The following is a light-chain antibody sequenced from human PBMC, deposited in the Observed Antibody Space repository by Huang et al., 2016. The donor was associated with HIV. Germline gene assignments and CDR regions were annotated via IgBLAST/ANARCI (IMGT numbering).Light chain of an antibody. Sequence: IQLTQSPSSLSASVGDRVVITCRAGQVISSALAWYQQKPGKPPRLLIYGASALEGGGPGRFSGSESGTEFTLTISSLQPDDCATYFCQKYDSYPWTFGQGTKVEIK. V-gene: IGKV1-13*02. CDR1: QVISSA. J-gene: IGKJ1*01. CDR3: QKYDSYPWT. CDR2: GAS.